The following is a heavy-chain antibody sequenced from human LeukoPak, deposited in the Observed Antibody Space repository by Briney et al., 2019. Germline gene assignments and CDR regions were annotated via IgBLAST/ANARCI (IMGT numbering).Heavy chain of an antibody. V-gene: IGHV3-73*01. CDR2: IRSKANSYAT. CDR3: TRRNSSGWYYLDY. D-gene: IGHD6-19*01. J-gene: IGHJ4*02. Sequence: GGSLKLSCAASGFTFSGSAMHWVRQASGKGLEWVGRIRSKANSYATAYAASVKGRFTISRDDSKNTAYLQMNSLKTEDTAVYYCTRRNSSGWYYLDYWGQGTLVTVSS. CDR1: GFTFSGSA.